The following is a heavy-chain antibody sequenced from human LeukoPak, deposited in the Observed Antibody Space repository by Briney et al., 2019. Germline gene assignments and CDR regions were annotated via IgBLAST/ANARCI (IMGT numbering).Heavy chain of an antibody. CDR2: ISSSTTTM. Sequence: GGSLRLSCAASGVTVSNYSMNWVRQAPGKGLEWVSYISSSTTTMYYADSVKGRFTISRDTAKNSLYLEMNSLRAEDTAVYYCVKDRPTWPIDYWGQGTLVTVSS. J-gene: IGHJ4*02. V-gene: IGHV3-48*04. CDR3: VKDRPTWPIDY. D-gene: IGHD5-12*01. CDR1: GVTVSNYS.